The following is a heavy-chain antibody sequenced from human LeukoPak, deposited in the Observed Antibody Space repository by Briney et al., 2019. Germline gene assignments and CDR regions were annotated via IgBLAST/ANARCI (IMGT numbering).Heavy chain of an antibody. CDR3: ARRTYYYDSSGYSY. D-gene: IGHD3-22*01. J-gene: IGHJ4*02. V-gene: IGHV4-59*01. Sequence: PSETLSLTCTVSGGSISSYYWSWIRQPPGKGLEWIGYIYYSGSTNYNPSLKSRVTISVDTSKNQFSLKPSSVTAADTAVYYCARRTYYYDSSGYSYWGQGTLVTVSS. CDR1: GGSISSYY. CDR2: IYYSGST.